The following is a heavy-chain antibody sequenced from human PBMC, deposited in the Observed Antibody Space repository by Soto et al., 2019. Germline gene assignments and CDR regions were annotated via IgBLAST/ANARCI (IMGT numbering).Heavy chain of an antibody. Sequence: EVQLVESGGGLIQPGGSLRLSCAASGFTVSSNYMSWVRQAPGKGLEWVSVIYSGGSTYYADSVKGRFTISRDNSKNTLYLQMNSLRVEDTAVYYCARVDMVRGVSYDYWGQGTLVTVSS. CDR3: ARVDMVRGVSYDY. J-gene: IGHJ4*02. CDR1: GFTVSSNY. CDR2: IYSGGST. V-gene: IGHV3-53*01. D-gene: IGHD3-10*01.